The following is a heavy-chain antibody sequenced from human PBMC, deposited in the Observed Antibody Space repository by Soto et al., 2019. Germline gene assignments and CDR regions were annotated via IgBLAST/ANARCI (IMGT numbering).Heavy chain of an antibody. Sequence: QLQLQESGPGLVKPSETLSLKCTVSGGSISSSSYYWGWIRQPPGKGLEWIGNIYYSGYSGTTYYHPSHMMRLTISVVTSNNQFSLKLSSVTAADTAVYFCVSASEWSVLDNWGQGTLGIVSS. D-gene: IGHD3-3*01. J-gene: IGHJ4*02. CDR3: VSASEWSVLDN. CDR1: GGSISSSSYY. V-gene: IGHV4-39*01. CDR2: IYYSGYSGTT.